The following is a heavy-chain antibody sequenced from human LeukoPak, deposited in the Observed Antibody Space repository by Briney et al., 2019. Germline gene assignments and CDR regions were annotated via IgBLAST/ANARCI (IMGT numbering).Heavy chain of an antibody. Sequence: PGGSLRLSCAASGFTFSSYGMHWVRQAPGKGLEWVAVISYDGSNKYYADSVKGRFTISRDNSKNTLYLQMNSLRAEDTAVYYCATHRRNSDGDYDILTGYYQCDYWGQGTLVSVSS. CDR2: ISYDGSNK. D-gene: IGHD3-9*01. V-gene: IGHV3-30*03. J-gene: IGHJ4*02. CDR1: GFTFSSYG. CDR3: ATHRRNSDGDYDILTGYYQCDY.